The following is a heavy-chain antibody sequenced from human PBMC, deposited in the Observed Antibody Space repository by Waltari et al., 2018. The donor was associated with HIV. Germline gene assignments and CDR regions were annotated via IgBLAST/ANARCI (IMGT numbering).Heavy chain of an antibody. Sequence: QVQLQESGPGLVKPSQTLSITCTVSGGSISSGGYYWSWIRQHPGKGREWFGYIYYSGSSYYNPSLKSLVTIAVDTSMKQFSLKRSAVTAADTAVYYCARDRDGGSRGCYFDYWGQGTLVTVSS. CDR3: ARDRDGGSRGCYFDY. J-gene: IGHJ4*03. V-gene: IGHV4-31*01. D-gene: IGHD2-15*01. CDR1: GGSISSGGYY. CDR2: IYYSGSS.